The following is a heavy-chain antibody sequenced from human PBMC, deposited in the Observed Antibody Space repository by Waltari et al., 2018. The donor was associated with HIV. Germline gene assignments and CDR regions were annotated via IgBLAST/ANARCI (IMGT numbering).Heavy chain of an antibody. J-gene: IGHJ4*02. Sequence: GDLVQPGGSLRLSCAVSGFTFTTYWMSWVRQAPGKGLEWVANINLNGSEKYYVDSVKGRFTISRDNAKNSLFLQMNSLRAEDTGIYYCARGWADYWGQGTLVTVSS. CDR1: GFTFTTYW. CDR2: INLNGSEK. V-gene: IGHV3-7*01. CDR3: ARGWADY.